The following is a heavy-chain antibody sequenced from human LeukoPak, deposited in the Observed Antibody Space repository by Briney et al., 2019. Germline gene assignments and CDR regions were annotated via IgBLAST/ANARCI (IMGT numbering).Heavy chain of an antibody. Sequence: GGSLRLSCVASRFIFRNQWMHWVRQAPGKGLVWVSRINSDGSSASYADTVKGRFTISRDNAKNTLYLQMNTLGAEDTAVYYCATDYYSSAWSWGQGTLVTVSS. D-gene: IGHD6-25*01. CDR1: RFIFRNQW. CDR3: ATDYYSSAWS. J-gene: IGHJ4*02. V-gene: IGHV3-74*01. CDR2: INSDGSSA.